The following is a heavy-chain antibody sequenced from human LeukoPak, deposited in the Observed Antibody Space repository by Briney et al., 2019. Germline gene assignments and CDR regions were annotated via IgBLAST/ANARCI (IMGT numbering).Heavy chain of an antibody. V-gene: IGHV3-23*01. J-gene: IGHJ3*02. CDR2: ISGSGGST. Sequence: PGGSLRLSCAASGFTFSSYEMNWVRQAPGKGLEWVSTISGSGGSTYHADSVKGRFTISRDNSKNTLYLQMNSLRAEDTAVYYCAKESYYGSGSYYNRAFDIWGQGTVLTVS. D-gene: IGHD3-10*01. CDR3: AKESYYGSGSYYNRAFDI. CDR1: GFTFSSYE.